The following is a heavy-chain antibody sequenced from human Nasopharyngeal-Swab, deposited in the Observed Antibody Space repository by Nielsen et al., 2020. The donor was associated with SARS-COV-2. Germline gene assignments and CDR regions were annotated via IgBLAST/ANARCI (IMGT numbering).Heavy chain of an antibody. Sequence: GESLKISCAASGFSFTNDWFSWVRLAPGKGLERIARIRAKADGGTADYAAPVLARFTISRDDSTSTVFLQMDNLKTEDTAVYYCSTRPSDTHVLWGRGTLVTVSS. CDR3: STRPSDTHVL. CDR2: IRAKADGGTA. V-gene: IGHV3-15*01. CDR1: GFSFTNDW. J-gene: IGHJ4*02.